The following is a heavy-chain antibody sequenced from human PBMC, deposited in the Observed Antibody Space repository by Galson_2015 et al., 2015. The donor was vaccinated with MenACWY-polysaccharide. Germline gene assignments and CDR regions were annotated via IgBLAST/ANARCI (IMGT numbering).Heavy chain of an antibody. CDR3: ATNRGYDTFDH. J-gene: IGHJ4*02. CDR1: GFTFSSYW. CDR2: IKEDGSEK. D-gene: IGHD2-2*01. Sequence: SLRLSCAASGFTFSSYWMSWVRQAPGKGLEWVADIKEDGSEKYYVDSVKGRFTISRDNAKKSLYLQMNSLRAEDTAIYYCATNRGYDTFDHWGQEALVIVSS. V-gene: IGHV3-7*03.